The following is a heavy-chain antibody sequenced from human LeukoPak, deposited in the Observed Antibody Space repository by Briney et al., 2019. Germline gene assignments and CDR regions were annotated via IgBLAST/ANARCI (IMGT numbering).Heavy chain of an antibody. CDR2: ISSSGSYT. CDR3: AREVMVVAATTFWYFDL. Sequence: GGSLRLSCAASGFTFSSYGMHWVRQAPGKGLEWVSSISSSGSYTYFADSVKGRFTISRDNAKSSLYLQMNSLRAEDTAVYYCAREVMVVAATTFWYFDLWGRGTLVTVSS. J-gene: IGHJ2*01. V-gene: IGHV3-21*01. CDR1: GFTFSSYG. D-gene: IGHD2-15*01.